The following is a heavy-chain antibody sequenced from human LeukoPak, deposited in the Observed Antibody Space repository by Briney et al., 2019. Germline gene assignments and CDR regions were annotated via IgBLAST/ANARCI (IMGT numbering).Heavy chain of an antibody. D-gene: IGHD6-13*01. CDR2: INHSGST. Sequence: SETLSLTCAVYGGSFSGYYWSWIRQPPGKGLEWIGEINHSGSTNYNPSLKSRVTISVDTSKNQLSLKLSSVTAADTAVYYCARAPYSSIWFDPWGQGTLVTVSS. CDR3: ARAPYSSIWFDP. J-gene: IGHJ5*02. CDR1: GGSFSGYY. V-gene: IGHV4-34*01.